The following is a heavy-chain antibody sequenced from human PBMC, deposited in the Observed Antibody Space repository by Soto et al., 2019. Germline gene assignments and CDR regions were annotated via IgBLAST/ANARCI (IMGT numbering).Heavy chain of an antibody. V-gene: IGHV4-34*01. CDR1: GGSFSGYY. D-gene: IGHD3-3*01. CDR2: INHSGST. J-gene: IGHJ6*02. CDR3: ASTRRTIFGTPYYYGMDV. Sequence: NPSETLSLTCAVYGGSFSGYYWSWIRQPPGKGLEWIGEINHSGSTNYNPSLKSRVTISVDTSKNQFSLKLSSVTAADTAVYYCASTRRTIFGTPYYYGMDVWGQGTTVTVSS.